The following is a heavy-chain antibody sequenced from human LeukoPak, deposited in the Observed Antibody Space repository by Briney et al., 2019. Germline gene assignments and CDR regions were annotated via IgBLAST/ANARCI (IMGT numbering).Heavy chain of an antibody. CDR2: IYTSGST. D-gene: IGHD5-24*01. Sequence: SETLSLTCTVSGGSISSGDYYWSWIRQSPGKGLECIGYIYTSGSTYYNPSLKSRVTISKDTSKNQFSLKLTSATAADTAVYYCARWVGTITPYYYGMDVWGQGTTVTVSS. CDR3: ARWVGTITPYYYGMDV. J-gene: IGHJ6*02. V-gene: IGHV4-30-4*01. CDR1: GGSISSGDYY.